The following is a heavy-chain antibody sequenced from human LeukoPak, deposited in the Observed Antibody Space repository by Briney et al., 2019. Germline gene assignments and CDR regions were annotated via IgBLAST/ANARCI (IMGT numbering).Heavy chain of an antibody. CDR3: ARDPSVSPVSGTIDY. CDR2: INTDGSST. Sequence: GRSLRLSCAASGFTFSSYWMHWVRQAPGKGLVWVSRINTDGSSTSYADSVKGRFTISRDNAKNTLYLQMNSLRAEDTAVYYCARDPSVSPVSGTIDYWGQGTLVTVSS. CDR1: GFTFSSYW. V-gene: IGHV3-74*01. J-gene: IGHJ4*02. D-gene: IGHD1-26*01.